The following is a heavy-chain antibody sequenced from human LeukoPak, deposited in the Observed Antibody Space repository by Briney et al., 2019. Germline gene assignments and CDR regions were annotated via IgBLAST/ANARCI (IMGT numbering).Heavy chain of an antibody. V-gene: IGHV1-8*01. J-gene: IGHJ5*02. CDR2: MNPNSGNT. D-gene: IGHD6-13*01. CDR3: ARSYTSSWYNWFDP. CDR1: GYTFTSYD. Sequence: ASVKVSCKASGYTFTSYDINWVRQATGQGLEWMGWMNPNSGNTGYAQKFQGRVTMTRNTSISTAYMELSSLRSEDTAVYYCARSYTSSWYNWFDPWGQGSLVTVSS.